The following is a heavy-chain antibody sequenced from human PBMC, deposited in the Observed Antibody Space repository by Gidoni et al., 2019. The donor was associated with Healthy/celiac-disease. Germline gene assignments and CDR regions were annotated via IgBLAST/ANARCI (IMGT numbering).Heavy chain of an antibody. D-gene: IGHD3-10*01. CDR3: ARFPGWFGEFGPAYYYMDV. CDR1: GGTFSSDA. Sequence: QVQLVQSGAEVKKPGSSVTVYCKASGGTFSSDAISWVRQAPGQGLEWMGGIIPIFGTSNYAQKFQGRVTITADESTSTDYMELSSLRSEDTAVYYCARFPGWFGEFGPAYYYMDVWGKGTTVTVSS. V-gene: IGHV1-69*01. J-gene: IGHJ6*03. CDR2: IIPIFGTS.